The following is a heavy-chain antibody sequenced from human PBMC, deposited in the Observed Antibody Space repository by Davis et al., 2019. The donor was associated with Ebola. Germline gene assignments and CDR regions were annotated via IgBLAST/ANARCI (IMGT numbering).Heavy chain of an antibody. CDR3: AKDPRTTRLGAIFDY. D-gene: IGHD1-26*01. V-gene: IGHV3-23*01. J-gene: IGHJ4*02. CDR1: GFTFSSYS. Sequence: GESLKISCAASGFTFSSYSMNWVRQAPGKGLEWVSAISCSGATTYYADSVKGRFTISRDNSKNTLYLQMNSLRAEDTAVYYCAKDPRTTRLGAIFDYWGQGTLVTVSS. CDR2: ISCSGATT.